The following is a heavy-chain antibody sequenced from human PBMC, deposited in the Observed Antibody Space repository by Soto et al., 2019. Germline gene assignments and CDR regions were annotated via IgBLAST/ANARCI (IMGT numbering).Heavy chain of an antibody. J-gene: IGHJ6*02. CDR2: MNPNSGNT. CDR1: GYTFTSYD. Sequence: ASMKVSCKTSGYTFTSYDINWVRQATGQGLEWMGWMNPNSGNTGYAQKFQGRVTMTRNTSISTAYMELSSLRSEDTAVYYCARGRSSSWYGYYYYYYGMDVWGQGTTVTVSS. V-gene: IGHV1-8*02. CDR3: ARGRSSSWYGYYYYYYGMDV. D-gene: IGHD6-13*01.